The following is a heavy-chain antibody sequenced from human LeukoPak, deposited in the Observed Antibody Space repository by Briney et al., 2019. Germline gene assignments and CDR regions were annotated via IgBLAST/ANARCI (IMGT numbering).Heavy chain of an antibody. CDR3: ARGGYYYYYMDV. J-gene: IGHJ6*03. Sequence: XTGXGLXXMGWMNPNSCKTGYAERFQGRVTMTRNTSISTAYMELSSLRSDDTAVYYCARGGYYYYYMDVWGKGTTVTVS. V-gene: IGHV1-8*01. CDR2: MNPNSCKT.